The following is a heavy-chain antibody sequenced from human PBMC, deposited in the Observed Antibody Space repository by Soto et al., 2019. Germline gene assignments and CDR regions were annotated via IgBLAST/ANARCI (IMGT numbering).Heavy chain of an antibody. CDR2: IHVTGYT. Sequence: QLQLQESGSGLVNPSQTLSLTCTVSGASITSGSYSWSWIRQAPGKLLEWVGNIHVTGYTAFSSSTKRRVSLSVDTSKNQFSLDVNSVTAADTAVYFCARGGELRPEGHVPLAFWGQGPLVTVSS. CDR3: ARGGELRPEGHVPLAF. CDR1: GASITSGSYS. D-gene: IGHD3-16*01. V-gene: IGHV4-30-2*01. J-gene: IGHJ4*02.